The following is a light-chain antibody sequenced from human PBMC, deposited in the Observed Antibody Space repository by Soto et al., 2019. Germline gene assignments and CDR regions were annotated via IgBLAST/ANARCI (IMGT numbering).Light chain of an antibody. J-gene: IGKJ4*01. CDR1: QSVLYSSNNKNY. CDR3: QQYYSTPLT. CDR2: WAS. V-gene: IGKV4-1*01. Sequence: DIVRTHSQDSLAVSLGERATINCKSSQSVLYSSNNKNYLAWYQQKPGQPPKLLIYWASTRESGVPDRFSGSGSGTDFTLTISGLQAEDVAVYYCQQYYSTPLTFGGGTKVDI.